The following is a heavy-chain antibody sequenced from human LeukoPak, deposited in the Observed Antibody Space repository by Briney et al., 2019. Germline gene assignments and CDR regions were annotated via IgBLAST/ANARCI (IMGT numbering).Heavy chain of an antibody. D-gene: IGHD3-3*01. J-gene: IGHJ4*02. Sequence: GGSLRLSCAASGSTFSSYAMSWVRQAPGKGLEWVSAISGSGGGTYYADSVKGRFTISRDNSKNTLYLQMNSLRAEDTAVYYCARERTYYDFWSGSDYWGQGTLVTVSS. CDR3: ARERTYYDFWSGSDY. CDR2: ISGSGGGT. V-gene: IGHV3-23*01. CDR1: GSTFSSYA.